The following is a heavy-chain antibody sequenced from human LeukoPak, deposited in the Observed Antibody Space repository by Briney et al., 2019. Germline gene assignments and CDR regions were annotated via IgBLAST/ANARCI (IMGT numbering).Heavy chain of an antibody. CDR2: IYPGDSDT. V-gene: IGHV5-51*01. CDR1: GYTFSSYW. CDR3: SRRRDLYSGSYYPFDY. Sequence: RGESLKISCKGSGYTFSSYWIAWVRQMPGKGLEWMGSIYPGDSDTRYSPSFQGQVTISVDKSITTAYLQWSSLKASDTAMYYCSRRRDLYSGSYYPFDYWNQGTQVNV. J-gene: IGHJ4*02. D-gene: IGHD1-26*01.